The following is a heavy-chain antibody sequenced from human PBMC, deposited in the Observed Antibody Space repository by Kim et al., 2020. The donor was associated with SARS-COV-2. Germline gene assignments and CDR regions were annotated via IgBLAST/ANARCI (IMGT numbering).Heavy chain of an antibody. V-gene: IGHV3-66*01. CDR3: ARDRVVYGMDV. J-gene: IGHJ6*02. CDR1: GFTVSSNY. CDR2: IYSGGRT. Sequence: GGSLRLSCAASGFTVSSNYMTWVRQAPGKGLEWVSVIYSGGRTYYADPVKGRFTISRDNSKNTLYLQMNSLRAEDTAVYYCARDRVVYGMDVWGQGTTVTVSS. D-gene: IGHD2-15*01.